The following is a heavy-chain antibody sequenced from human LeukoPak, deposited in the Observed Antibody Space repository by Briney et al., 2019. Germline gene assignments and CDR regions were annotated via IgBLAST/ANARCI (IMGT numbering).Heavy chain of an antibody. CDR2: IIPIFGTA. Sequence: SVKVSCKASGGTFSSYAISWVRQAPGQGLEWMGGIIPIFGTANYAQKFQGRVTITTDESTSTAYMELSSLRSEDTAVYYCARGLRRTTVTQGGYYYMDVWGKGTTVTVSS. CDR1: GGTFSSYA. D-gene: IGHD4-11*01. CDR3: ARGLRRTTVTQGGYYYMDV. V-gene: IGHV1-69*05. J-gene: IGHJ6*03.